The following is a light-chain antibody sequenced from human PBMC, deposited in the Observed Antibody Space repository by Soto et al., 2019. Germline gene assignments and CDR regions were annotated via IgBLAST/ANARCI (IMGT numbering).Light chain of an antibody. CDR3: QQTYSFPRT. V-gene: IGKV1-39*01. Sequence: DIQMSQYPSSLSASVGDRVIITCRASRPTTKSLNWYQQTPGKAPKVLIYAVSSLESGVPSRFSGSGSGTDFTLTISSLQPEDFATYYCQQTYSFPRTFGQGT. J-gene: IGKJ1*01. CDR1: RPTTKS. CDR2: AVS.